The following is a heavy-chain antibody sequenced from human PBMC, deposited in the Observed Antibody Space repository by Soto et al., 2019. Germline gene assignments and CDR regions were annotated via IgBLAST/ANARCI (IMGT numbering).Heavy chain of an antibody. CDR3: AKGGWDSGSYYGVDY. CDR1: GFTFSSYA. V-gene: IGHV3-23*01. D-gene: IGHD1-26*01. J-gene: IGHJ4*02. CDR2: ISGSGGSK. Sequence: EVQLLESGGGLVQPGGSLRLSCAASGFTFSSYAMSWVRQAPGKGLEWVSGISGSGGSKYYAASVKGRFTISRDKSKNTLYLQMHSLRAEDTAVYYCAKGGWDSGSYYGVDYWGQGTLVTVSS.